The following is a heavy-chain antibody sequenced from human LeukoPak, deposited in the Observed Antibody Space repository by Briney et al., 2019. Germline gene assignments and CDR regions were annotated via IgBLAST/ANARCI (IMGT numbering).Heavy chain of an antibody. V-gene: IGHV1-46*01. CDR3: ATEYCSGGSCYQYYYYFDY. Sequence: GASVKVSCKASRYTFTSYYMHWVRQAPGQGLEWMGIINPSGGSTSYAQKFQGRVTMTRDTSTSTVYMELSSLRSEDTAVYYCATEYCSGGSCYQYYYYFDYWGQGTLVTVSS. D-gene: IGHD2-15*01. J-gene: IGHJ4*02. CDR1: RYTFTSYY. CDR2: INPSGGST.